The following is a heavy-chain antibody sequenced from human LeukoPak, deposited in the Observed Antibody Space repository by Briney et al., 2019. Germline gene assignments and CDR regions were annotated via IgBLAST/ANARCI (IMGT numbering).Heavy chain of an antibody. CDR1: GCTFTGYY. CDR2: INPNSGGT. D-gene: IGHD6-19*01. J-gene: IGHJ5*02. Sequence: ASVKVSCKASGCTFTGYYMHWVRQAPGQGLEWMGWINPNSGGTNYAQKFQGRVTMTRDTSISTAYMELSRLRSDDTAVYYCAGAPGIAVAGHNWFDPWGQGTLVTVSS. V-gene: IGHV1-2*02. CDR3: AGAPGIAVAGHNWFDP.